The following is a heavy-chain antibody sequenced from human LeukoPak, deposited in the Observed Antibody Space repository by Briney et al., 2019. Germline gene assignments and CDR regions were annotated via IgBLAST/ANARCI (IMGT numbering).Heavy chain of an antibody. CDR1: GFTASSNF. J-gene: IGHJ3*02. D-gene: IGHD6-13*01. Sequence: PGGSLRLSCADPGFTASSNFMSSVRQAPRKGLEWASVIYSGGSTYYTDSVKGRFTISRDNSKNTLYLQMNSLRAEDTAVYYCAREVWQQLVPGAAFDIWGRGTMVTVSS. CDR2: IYSGGST. V-gene: IGHV3-53*01. CDR3: AREVWQQLVPGAAFDI.